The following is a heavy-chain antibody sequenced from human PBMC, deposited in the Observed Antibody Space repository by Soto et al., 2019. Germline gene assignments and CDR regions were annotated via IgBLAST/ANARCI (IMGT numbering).Heavy chain of an antibody. Sequence: GGSLRLSCAASGFTFSSYGMHWVRQAPGKGLEWVAVISYDGSNKYYADSVKGRFTISRDNSKNTLYLQMNSLRAEDTAVYYCAKEGPGELLPVDYWGQGTLVTVSS. D-gene: IGHD3-10*01. J-gene: IGHJ4*02. CDR3: AKEGPGELLPVDY. CDR1: GFTFSSYG. V-gene: IGHV3-30*18. CDR2: ISYDGSNK.